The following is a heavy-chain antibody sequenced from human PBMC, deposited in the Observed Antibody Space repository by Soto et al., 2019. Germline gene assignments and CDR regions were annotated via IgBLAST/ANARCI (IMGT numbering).Heavy chain of an antibody. CDR2: INPYGGAA. CDR1: GYTFTSTW. J-gene: IGHJ4*02. CDR3: AKEPSESYYAIDY. D-gene: IGHD1-26*01. V-gene: IGHV1-46*01. Sequence: ASVKVSCKAYGYTFTSTWMHWVRQAPGQGLEWMGIINPYGGAATYAEKFQGRVTMTRDTSTATDYMELSSLRSEDTAVYYCAKEPSESYYAIDYWGQGTLVTVSS.